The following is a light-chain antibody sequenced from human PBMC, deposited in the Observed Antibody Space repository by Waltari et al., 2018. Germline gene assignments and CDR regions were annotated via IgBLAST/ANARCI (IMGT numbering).Light chain of an antibody. J-gene: IGLJ3*02. CDR2: NGN. Sequence: QSVLTQPPSASGPPGQRVTNSSSGSISNVGVSSLNWYQQLPGTAPKLLIYNGNKRPSGVPDRFSGSKSATSASLAISDLQSEDEADYYCAACDDRLKGWVFGGGTKVTVL. V-gene: IGLV1-44*01. CDR1: ISNVGVSS. CDR3: AACDDRLKGWV.